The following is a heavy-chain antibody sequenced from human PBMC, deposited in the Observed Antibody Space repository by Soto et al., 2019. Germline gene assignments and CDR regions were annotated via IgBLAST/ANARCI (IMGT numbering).Heavy chain of an antibody. CDR1: GGSISSSSYY. CDR3: ARGTPQWLVLLG. CDR2: SYYSGST. J-gene: IGHJ4*02. D-gene: IGHD6-19*01. Sequence: QLQLQESGPGLVKPSETLSLTCTVSGGSISSSSYYWGWIRQPPGKGLEWIGSSYYSGSTHYTPSLKPRPTIPLPTPTNPFSLKLSSVTAADTAVYYSARGTPQWLVLLGWGQGTLVTVSS. V-gene: IGHV4-39*01.